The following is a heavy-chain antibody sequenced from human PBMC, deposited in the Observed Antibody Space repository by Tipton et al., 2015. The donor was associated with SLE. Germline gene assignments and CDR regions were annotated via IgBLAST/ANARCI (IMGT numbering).Heavy chain of an antibody. V-gene: IGHV4-4*08. J-gene: IGHJ5*02. Sequence: GLVKPSETLSLTCTVSDDAASSYYWNWLRQSPGKPLEWIGDIYTSGSTSYNPSLKSRVTFSVDTSKNQFSLKLASVTAADTAVYYCARGPTPVDPWGQGTLVIVSS. CDR2: IYTSGST. CDR3: ARGPTPVDP. CDR1: DDAASSYY.